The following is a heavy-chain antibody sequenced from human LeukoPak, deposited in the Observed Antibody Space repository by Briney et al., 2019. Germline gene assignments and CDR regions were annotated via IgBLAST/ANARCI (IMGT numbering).Heavy chain of an antibody. Sequence: GRSLRLAWAAASFTVTSYGIHSVRQPPGKWRECVAFISYEGSHKYYVDSVKGRFTISRDNSTNTMYLQMNSLRAEDTAVYYCAKSHYRGFGELFSNFDYWGQGTLVTVSS. CDR3: AKSHYRGFGELFSNFDY. CDR1: SFTVTSYG. V-gene: IGHV3-30*18. D-gene: IGHD3-10*01. J-gene: IGHJ4*02. CDR2: ISYEGSHK.